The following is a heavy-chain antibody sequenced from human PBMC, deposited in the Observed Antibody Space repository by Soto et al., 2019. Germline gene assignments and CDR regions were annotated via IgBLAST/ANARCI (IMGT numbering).Heavy chain of an antibody. D-gene: IGHD1-26*01. CDR2: ISGSGGST. CDR3: AKRVGANTEGYYYYGMDV. V-gene: IGHV3-23*01. Sequence: GGSLRLSCAASGFTFSSYAMSWVRQAPGKGLEWVSAISGSGGSTYYADSVKGRFTISRDNSKNTLYLQMNSLRAEDTAVYYCAKRVGANTEGYYYYGMDVWGQGTTVTVSS. J-gene: IGHJ6*02. CDR1: GFTFSSYA.